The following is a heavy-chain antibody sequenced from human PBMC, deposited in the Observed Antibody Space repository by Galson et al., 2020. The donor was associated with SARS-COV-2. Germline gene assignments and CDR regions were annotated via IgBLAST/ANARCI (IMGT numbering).Heavy chain of an antibody. D-gene: IGHD2-15*01. CDR1: GFTFTSYW. CDR3: ARQAAETLYGMDV. V-gene: IGHV3-7*03. J-gene: IGHJ6*02. CDR2: IKPDGSEK. Sequence: GGSLRLSCAASGFTFTSYWTTWVRQAPGRGLEWVANIKPDGSEKNYMDSVKGRFTISRDNAKNSLYLQTNSLSAEDTAVYYCARQAAETLYGMDVWGQGTTVIVSS.